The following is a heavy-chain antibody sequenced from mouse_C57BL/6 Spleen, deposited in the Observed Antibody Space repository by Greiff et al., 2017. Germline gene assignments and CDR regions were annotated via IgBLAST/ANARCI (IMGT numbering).Heavy chain of an antibody. D-gene: IGHD4-1*01. Sequence: VQLQQSGPELVKPGASVKISCKASGYAFSSSWMNWVKQRPGKGLEWIGRIYPGDGDTNYNGKFKGKATLTADKSSSTAYMQLSSLTSEDSAVYICARDWAMDYWGQGTSVTVSS. V-gene: IGHV1-82*01. CDR2: IYPGDGDT. CDR1: GYAFSSSW. CDR3: ARDWAMDY. J-gene: IGHJ4*01.